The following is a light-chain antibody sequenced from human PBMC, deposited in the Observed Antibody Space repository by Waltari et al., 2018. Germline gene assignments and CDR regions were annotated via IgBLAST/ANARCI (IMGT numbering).Light chain of an antibody. V-gene: IGKV3-20*01. J-gene: IGKJ1*01. CDR1: QSVSRA. Sequence: EIVLAQSPGTLSLSLGERSPVSCRAIQSVSRALAWYQQKPGQAPRLLIYGASTRATGIPDRFSGSGSGTDFSLTISRLEPDDFAVYYCQHYLRLPVTFGQGTTVEI. CDR3: QHYLRLPVT. CDR2: GAS.